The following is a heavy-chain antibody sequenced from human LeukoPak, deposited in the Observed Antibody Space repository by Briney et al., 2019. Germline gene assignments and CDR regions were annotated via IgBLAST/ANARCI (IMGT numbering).Heavy chain of an antibody. CDR3: AKETSSSFDY. Sequence: GGSLRLSCEASGFTFSSYAMNWVRQAPWKGLEWVSGTSNSGGSTYYADSVKGRFTISRDNSKNTLYLQMNSLRAEDTAVYYCAKETSSSFDYWGQGTLVTVSS. D-gene: IGHD6-6*01. CDR2: TSNSGGST. CDR1: GFTFSSYA. J-gene: IGHJ4*02. V-gene: IGHV3-23*01.